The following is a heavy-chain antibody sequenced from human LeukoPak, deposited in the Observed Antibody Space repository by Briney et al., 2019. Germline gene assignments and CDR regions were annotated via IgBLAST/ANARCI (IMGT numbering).Heavy chain of an antibody. J-gene: IGHJ4*02. Sequence: SETLSLTCAVSGGSISSGNWWNWVRQPPGKGLEWIGEIYHSGNTNYNPSLKSRVTISVDTSKNQFSLKLSSVTAADTAVYYCARTGPPPMTTVTYQKAVRFYFDYWGQGTLVTVSS. D-gene: IGHD4-17*01. V-gene: IGHV4-4*02. CDR2: IYHSGNT. CDR1: GGSISSGNW. CDR3: ARTGPPPMTTVTYQKAVRFYFDY.